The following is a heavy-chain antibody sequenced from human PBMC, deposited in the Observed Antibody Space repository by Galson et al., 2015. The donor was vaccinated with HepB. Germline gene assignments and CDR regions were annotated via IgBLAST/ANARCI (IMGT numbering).Heavy chain of an antibody. Sequence: QSGAEVKKPGEFLKISCKGSGYSFTSYWIGWVRQMPGKGLEWMGIIYPGDSDTRYSPSFQGQVTISADKSIGTAYLQWSSLKASDTAMYYCARRDDSSGYYSRYWGQGTLVTVSS. CDR1: GYSFTSYW. V-gene: IGHV5-51*01. D-gene: IGHD3-22*01. J-gene: IGHJ4*02. CDR2: IYPGDSDT. CDR3: ARRDDSSGYYSRY.